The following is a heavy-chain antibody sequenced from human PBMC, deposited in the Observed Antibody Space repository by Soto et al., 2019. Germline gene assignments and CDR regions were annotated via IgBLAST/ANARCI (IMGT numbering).Heavy chain of an antibody. Sequence: PGWALGLSLGAPGFTFRSYWVHWGRQAPGEGLVWVSRINSDGSSTSYADSVKGRFTISRDNAKNTLYLQMNSLRAEDTAVYYCARDTYYGDYYYYYGMDVWGQGTTVTVSS. CDR3: ARDTYYGDYYYYYGMDV. D-gene: IGHD4-17*01. J-gene: IGHJ6*02. CDR1: GFTFRSYW. CDR2: INSDGSST. V-gene: IGHV3-74*01.